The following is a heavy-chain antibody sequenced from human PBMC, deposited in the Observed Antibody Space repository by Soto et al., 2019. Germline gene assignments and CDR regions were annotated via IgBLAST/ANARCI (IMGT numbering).Heavy chain of an antibody. CDR3: ARIVVGVTVDL. D-gene: IGHD1-26*01. V-gene: IGHV4-61*01. CDR2: ISHTGDT. CDR1: DASVWSDSYF. J-gene: IGHJ4*02. Sequence: PWETLSLTCTVSDASVWSDSYFWTWIRQPPGKGLEWIAYISHTGDTNYNPSLKSRVTISIDTSRNQFSLTVTSVTAADTAVYFCARIVVGVTVDLWGQGSLVTV.